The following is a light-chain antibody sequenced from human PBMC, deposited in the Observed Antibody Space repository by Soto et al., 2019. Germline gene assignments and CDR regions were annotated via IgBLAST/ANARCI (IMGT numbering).Light chain of an antibody. J-gene: IGKJ2*01. CDR1: QSVSSY. CDR3: QQRSNWPPYT. Sequence: EIVLTQSPATLSLSPRERATLSCMASQSVSSYLAWYQQKPGQAPRLLIYDASNRATGIQARFSGSGSGTDVTLTISSLEPEDFAVYYFQQRSNWPPYTFGQGTKLEIK. CDR2: DAS. V-gene: IGKV3-11*01.